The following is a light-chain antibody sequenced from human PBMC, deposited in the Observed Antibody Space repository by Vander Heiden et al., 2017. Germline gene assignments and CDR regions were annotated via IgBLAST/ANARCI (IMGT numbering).Light chain of an antibody. CDR2: EVS. CDR1: SSDVGSYNL. J-gene: IGLJ2*01. CDR3: CSYAGSIVV. Sequence: SALTQPASVSGSPGQSITISCTGPSSDVGSYNLVSWYQQHPGKAPKLMIYEVSKRPSGVSNRFSGSKSGNTASLTISGLQAEDEADYYCCSYAGSIVVFGGGTKLTVL. V-gene: IGLV2-23*02.